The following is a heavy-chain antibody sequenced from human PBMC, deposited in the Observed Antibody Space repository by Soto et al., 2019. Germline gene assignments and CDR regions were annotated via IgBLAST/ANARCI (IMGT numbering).Heavy chain of an antibody. V-gene: IGHV4-31*03. J-gene: IGHJ5*02. CDR2: SYYSGST. Sequence: QVQLQESVPVLVKPSQTLSLTCTVSGGSISSGGYYWSWIRQRPGKGLAWIGNSYYSGSTYYNPSLKSRVTISADTSKNQFSLKLTSVTAADTAVYYCAREVLAWGQGTLVTVSS. CDR1: GGSISSGGYY. D-gene: IGHD3-3*01. CDR3: AREVLA.